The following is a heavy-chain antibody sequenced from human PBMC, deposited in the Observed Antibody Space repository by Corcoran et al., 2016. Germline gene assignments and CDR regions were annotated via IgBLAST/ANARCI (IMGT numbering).Heavy chain of an antibody. CDR1: GGSFSGYY. CDR3: ARGDYVWGSYPNYYYGMDV. CDR2: INHSGST. J-gene: IGHJ6*02. V-gene: IGHV4-34*01. Sequence: QVQLQQWGAGLLKPSETLSLTCAVYGGSFSGYYWSWIRQPPGKGLEWIGEINHSGSTNYNPSLKSRVTISVDTSKNQFSLKLSSVTAADTAVDYCARGDYVWGSYPNYYYGMDVWGQGTTVTVSS. D-gene: IGHD3-16*02.